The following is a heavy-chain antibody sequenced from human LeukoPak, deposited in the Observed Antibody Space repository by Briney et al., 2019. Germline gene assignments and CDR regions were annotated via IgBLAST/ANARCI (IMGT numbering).Heavy chain of an antibody. V-gene: IGHV3-23*01. CDR1: GFTFNTYA. Sequence: GGSLRLSCAASGFTFNTYAMSWVRQAPGKGLEWVSAISGSGGTTYYADSVKGRFTISRDNSKNTLYLQMNSLRVDDTAVYFCAKDWKSNSASSSFEYWGQRTLVSVS. D-gene: IGHD3-22*01. CDR2: ISGSGGTT. CDR3: AKDWKSNSASSSFEY. J-gene: IGHJ4*02.